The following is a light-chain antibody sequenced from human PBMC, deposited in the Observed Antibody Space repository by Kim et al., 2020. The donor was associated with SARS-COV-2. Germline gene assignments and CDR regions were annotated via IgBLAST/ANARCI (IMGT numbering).Light chain of an antibody. CDR2: DAS. CDR1: QTISTL. Sequence: SAAVGDRVTITCRASQTISTLLAWYQQKPGKPPNALISDASSLESGVPSRFSGSGSGTEFTLTISSLQPDDFATYYCQEYNSDFTFGPGTKVDIK. CDR3: QEYNSDFT. J-gene: IGKJ3*01. V-gene: IGKV1-5*01.